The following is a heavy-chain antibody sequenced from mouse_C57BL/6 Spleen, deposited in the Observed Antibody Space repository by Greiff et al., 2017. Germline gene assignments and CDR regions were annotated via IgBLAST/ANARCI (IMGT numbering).Heavy chain of an antibody. CDR1: GYTFTSYW. CDR2: IYPSDSET. CDR3: ARAYGSSYPPLYFDY. J-gene: IGHJ2*01. D-gene: IGHD1-1*01. Sequence: QVQLQQPGAELVRPGSSVKLSCKASGYTFTSYWMDWVKQRPGQGLEWIGNIYPSDSETHYNQKFKDKATLTVDKSSSTAYMQLSSLTSEDSAVYDCARAYGSSYPPLYFDYWGQGTTLTVSS. V-gene: IGHV1-61*01.